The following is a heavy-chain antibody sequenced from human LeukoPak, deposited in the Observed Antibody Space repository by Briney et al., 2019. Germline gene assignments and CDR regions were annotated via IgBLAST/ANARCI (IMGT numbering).Heavy chain of an antibody. D-gene: IGHD1-1*01. J-gene: IGHJ5*02. V-gene: IGHV4-59*01. CDR2: IYDSGST. CDR3: ARGISALGTICFDP. Sequence: SETLFLTCTVSGGSIIRYYWSWILQPPGTGLNWIGYIYDSGSTNYNPSLKSRVTISVDTSKNQFSLKLSSVAAADAAVYYCARGISALGTICFDPWGQGTLVTVSS. CDR1: GGSIIRYY.